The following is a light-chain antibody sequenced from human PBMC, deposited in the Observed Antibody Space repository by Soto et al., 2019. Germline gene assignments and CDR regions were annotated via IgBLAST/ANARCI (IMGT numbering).Light chain of an antibody. Sequence: IVLTQSPATLSLSPGERATLSFRASQSVSSSLARYQQKPGQAPRLLIYGVSTRATGIPDRFSGGGSGTEFTLTISSLQSEDFAVYYCQQYKNWPLFGQGTRLE. V-gene: IGKV3-15*01. CDR2: GVS. J-gene: IGKJ5*01. CDR3: QQYKNWPL. CDR1: QSVSSS.